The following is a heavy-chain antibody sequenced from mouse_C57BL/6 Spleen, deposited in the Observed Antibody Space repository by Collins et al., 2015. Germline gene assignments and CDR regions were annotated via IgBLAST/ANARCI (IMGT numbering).Heavy chain of an antibody. V-gene: IGHV1-72*01. CDR2: IDPNSGGT. CDR1: GYTLTSYW. CDR3: ARYDYDGYYAMDY. J-gene: IGHJ4*01. D-gene: IGHD2-4*01. Sequence: QVQLQQPGAELVKPGASVKLSCKASGYTLTSYWMHWVKQRPGRGLEWIGRIDPNSGGTKYNEKFKSKATLTVDKPSSTAYMQLSSLTSKDSAVYYCARYDYDGYYAMDYWGQGTSVTASS.